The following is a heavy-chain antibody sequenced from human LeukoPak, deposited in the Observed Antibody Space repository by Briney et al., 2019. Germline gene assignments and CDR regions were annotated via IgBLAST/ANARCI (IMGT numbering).Heavy chain of an antibody. Sequence: GGSLRLSCAASGFTFSSYGMNWVCQAPGKGLEWVSYISNSGSTMYYADSVRGRFTISRDNAKNSLYLQMNSLRAEDTAVYYCARNFASWGQGTLVTVSS. V-gene: IGHV3-48*03. CDR1: GFTFSSYG. J-gene: IGHJ4*02. CDR2: ISNSGSTM. CDR3: ARNFAS.